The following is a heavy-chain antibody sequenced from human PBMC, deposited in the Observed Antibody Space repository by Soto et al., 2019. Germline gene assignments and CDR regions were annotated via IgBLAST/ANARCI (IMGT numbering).Heavy chain of an antibody. CDR1: GGSISSSSYY. CDR3: ASTYSSSVGNYYYYYGMDV. V-gene: IGHV4-39*01. D-gene: IGHD6-13*01. J-gene: IGHJ6*02. CDR2: IYYSGGT. Sequence: SETLSLTCTVSGGSISSSSYYWGWIRQPPGKGLEWIGSIYYSGGTYYNPSLKSRVTISVDTSKNQFSLKLSSVTAADTAVYYCASTYSSSVGNYYYYYGMDVWGQGTTVTVSS.